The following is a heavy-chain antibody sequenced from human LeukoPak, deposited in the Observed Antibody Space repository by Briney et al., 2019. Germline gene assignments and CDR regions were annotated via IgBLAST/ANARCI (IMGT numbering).Heavy chain of an antibody. CDR1: GFTFSSYG. CDR3: ARGVPQWFGESPPLGY. V-gene: IGHV3-30*03. D-gene: IGHD3-10*01. CDR2: ISYDGSNK. Sequence: GGSLRLSCAASGFTFSSYGMHWVRQAPGKGLEWVAVISYDGSNKYYADSVKGRFTISRDNSKNTLYLQMNSLRAEDTAVYYCARGVPQWFGESPPLGYWGQGTLVTVSS. J-gene: IGHJ4*02.